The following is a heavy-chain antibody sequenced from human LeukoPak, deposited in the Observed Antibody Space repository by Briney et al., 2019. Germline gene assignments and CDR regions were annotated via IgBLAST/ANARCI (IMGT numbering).Heavy chain of an antibody. D-gene: IGHD3-22*01. V-gene: IGHV1-2*02. Sequence: ASVKVSFKASGYTFTDYYLHWVRQAPGQGLEWMGWINPNSGGTNYAQKFQARVTMTSDTSISTAYMELSRLRSDDTAVYYCARVYLGVYYYGSSGYSHLDYWGQGTLVTVSS. J-gene: IGHJ4*02. CDR2: INPNSGGT. CDR1: GYTFTDYY. CDR3: ARVYLGVYYYGSSGYSHLDY.